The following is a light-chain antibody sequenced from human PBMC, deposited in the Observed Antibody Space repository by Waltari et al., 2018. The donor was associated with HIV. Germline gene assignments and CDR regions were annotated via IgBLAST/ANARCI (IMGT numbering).Light chain of an antibody. CDR1: SSNIGNNA. V-gene: IGLV1-36*01. Sequence: QPVLTQPPSVTAAPGQRVSISCSGGSSNIGNNAVSWYSHLPGKAPIFGMYSDDLSSSGAPGRFSASKSGTSASLGISGLQSEDEGEYYCATWDDSLNGYIFGTGTKVTAL. CDR2: SDD. J-gene: IGLJ1*01. CDR3: ATWDDSLNGYI.